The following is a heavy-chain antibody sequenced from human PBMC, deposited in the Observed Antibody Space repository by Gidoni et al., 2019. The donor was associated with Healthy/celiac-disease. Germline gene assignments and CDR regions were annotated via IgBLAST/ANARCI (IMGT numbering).Heavy chain of an antibody. CDR1: GFTFSSYA. J-gene: IGHJ4*02. D-gene: IGHD3-3*01. CDR2: ISGSGGST. CDR3: AKMGYYDFWSGYYLDSTLYY. V-gene: IGHV3-23*01. Sequence: EVQLLESGGGLVQPGGSLRLSCAASGFTFSSYAMSWVRQAPGKGLEWVSAISGSGGSTYYAASVKGRFTLSRDNSKNTLYLQMNSLRAEDTAVYYCAKMGYYDFWSGYYLDSTLYYWGQGTLVTVSS.